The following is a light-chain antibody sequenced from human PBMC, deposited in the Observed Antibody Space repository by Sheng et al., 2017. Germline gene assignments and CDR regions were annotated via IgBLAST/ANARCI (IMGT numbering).Light chain of an antibody. J-gene: IGKJ4*01. CDR2: LAS. Sequence: DIQMTQSPSSVSASVGDRVTITCRASQSVSRWLAWYQQKPGKAPELLIYLASKLQRGVPSRFRGSGSGTDFSLTITSLQPEDVATYYCQQSYTTPVTFGGGTKVEIK. CDR1: QSVSRW. CDR3: QQSYTTPVT. V-gene: IGKV1-12*01.